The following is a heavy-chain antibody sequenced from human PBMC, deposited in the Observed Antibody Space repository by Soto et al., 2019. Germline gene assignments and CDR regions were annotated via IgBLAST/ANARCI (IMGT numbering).Heavy chain of an antibody. J-gene: IGHJ6*02. Sequence: QVQLVESGGGVVQSGRSLRLSCAVSGFTFNTFAMHWVRQAPGKGLEWVAVISYDGINIYYADSVKGRFTISRDNSKNTLYLQMNSLRPEDTAVYYCARDGESMRFRTGATSYYGMDVWGQGTTVSVSS. CDR2: ISYDGINI. CDR1: GFTFNTFA. D-gene: IGHD3-10*01. CDR3: ARDGESMRFRTGATSYYGMDV. V-gene: IGHV3-30-3*01.